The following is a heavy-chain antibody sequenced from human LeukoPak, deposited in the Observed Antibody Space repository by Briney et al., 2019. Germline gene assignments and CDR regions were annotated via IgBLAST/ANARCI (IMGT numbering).Heavy chain of an antibody. CDR2: IYTSGST. CDR1: GGSISSYY. CDR3: ARYNWNYGLAFDY. Sequence: SETLSLTCTVSGGSISSYYWSWIRQPPGKGLEWIGYIYTSGSTNYNPSLESRATMSEDTSKNQFSLKLSSVTAADTAVYYCARYNWNYGLAFDYWGQGTLVIVSS. J-gene: IGHJ4*02. D-gene: IGHD1-7*01. V-gene: IGHV4-4*09.